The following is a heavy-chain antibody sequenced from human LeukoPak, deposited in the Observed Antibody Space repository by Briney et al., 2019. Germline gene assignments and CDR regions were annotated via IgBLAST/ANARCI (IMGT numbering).Heavy chain of an antibody. V-gene: IGHV4-31*03. D-gene: IGHD4-11*01. J-gene: IGHJ4*02. CDR3: ARAGSGALHGYFDY. CDR1: GGSISSGGYY. CDR2: IYHGVST. Sequence: PSETLSLTCTVSGGSISSGGYYWSWIRQHPGKGLEWLGYIYHGVSTYYNPSLKSRVTISGDTSKNQFSLKLRSVTAADTALYYCARAGSGALHGYFDYWGQGALVTVSS.